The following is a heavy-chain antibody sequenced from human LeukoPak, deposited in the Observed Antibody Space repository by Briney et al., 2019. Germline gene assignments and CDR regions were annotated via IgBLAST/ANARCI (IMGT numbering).Heavy chain of an antibody. J-gene: IGHJ5*02. CDR1: GYSFTSYC. D-gene: IGHD2-2*01. V-gene: IGHV5-51*01. CDR2: IYPGDSDT. CDR3: ARHQGYCSSTSCSSVWFDP. Sequence: GESLKISCKGSGYSFTSYCIGWVRQMPGKGLEWMVIIYPGDSDTRYSPSFQGEVTISADKSISTAYLQWSSLKASDTAMYYCARHQGYCSSTSCSSVWFDPWGQGTLATVSS.